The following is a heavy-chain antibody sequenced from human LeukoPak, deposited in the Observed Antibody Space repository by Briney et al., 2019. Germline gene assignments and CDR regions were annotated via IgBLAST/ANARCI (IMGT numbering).Heavy chain of an antibody. J-gene: IGHJ4*02. CDR1: GFTFSSYA. CDR3: AKDNGVPAAMGDFDY. D-gene: IGHD2-2*01. V-gene: IGHV3-23*01. Sequence: PGGSLRLSCAASGFTFSSYAVSWVRQAPGKGLEWVSAISGSGGSTYYADSVKGRFTISRDNSKNTLYLQMNSLRAEDTAVYYCAKDNGVPAAMGDFDYWGQGTLVTVSS. CDR2: ISGSGGST.